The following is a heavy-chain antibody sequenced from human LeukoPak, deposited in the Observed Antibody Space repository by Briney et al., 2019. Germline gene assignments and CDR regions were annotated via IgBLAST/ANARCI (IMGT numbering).Heavy chain of an antibody. CDR1: GGSFSGYY. V-gene: IGHV4-34*01. CDR3: ARGLLRWSYVDY. J-gene: IGHJ4*02. D-gene: IGHD2-21*01. Sequence: SETLSLTCAVYGGSFSGYYWSWIRQPPGKGLEWIGEINHSGSTNYNPSLKSRVTISVDTSKNQFSLKLSSVTAADTAVYYCARGLLRWSYVDYWGQGTLVTVSS. CDR2: INHSGST.